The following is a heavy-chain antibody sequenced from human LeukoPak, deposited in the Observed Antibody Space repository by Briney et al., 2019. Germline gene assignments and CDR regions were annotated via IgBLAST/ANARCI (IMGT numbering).Heavy chain of an antibody. CDR3: ARHVDYGDYYYYYGMDV. CDR1: GYSFTSYW. Sequence: GESLKISCKGSGYSFTSYWIGWVRQMPGKGLEWMGIIYPGDSDTRYSPSFQGQVTISADKSISTAYPQWSSLKASDTAMYYCARHVDYGDYYYYYGMDVWGQGTTVTVSS. CDR2: IYPGDSDT. D-gene: IGHD4-17*01. V-gene: IGHV5-51*01. J-gene: IGHJ6*02.